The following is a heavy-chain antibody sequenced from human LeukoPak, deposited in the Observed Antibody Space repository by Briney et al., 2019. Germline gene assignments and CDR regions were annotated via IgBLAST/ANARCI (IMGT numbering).Heavy chain of an antibody. CDR2: ISYDGSNK. D-gene: IGHD6-13*01. Sequence: GGSLRLSCAASGFTFSSYGVHWVRQAPGKGLEWVAVISYDGSNKYYADSVKGRFTISRDNSKNTLYLQMNSLRAEDTAVYYCAKGVRGIAAADDAFDIWGQGTMVTVSS. CDR3: AKGVRGIAAADDAFDI. J-gene: IGHJ3*02. CDR1: GFTFSSYG. V-gene: IGHV3-30*18.